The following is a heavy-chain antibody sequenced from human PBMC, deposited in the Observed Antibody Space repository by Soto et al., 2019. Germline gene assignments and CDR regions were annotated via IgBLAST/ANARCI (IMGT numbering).Heavy chain of an antibody. V-gene: IGHV4-59*06. D-gene: IGHD6-19*01. CDR1: GGPISSYN. J-gene: IGHJ4*02. CDR3: ARVIGSGWSKPFDS. Sequence: SETLSLTCTVSGGPISSYNWSWIRQPAGKGLEWIGYIHYRGSTYYNPSLKSRVTISVDTSKTQFSLKLSSVTAADTAVYYCARVIGSGWSKPFDSWGQGTLVTAPQ. CDR2: IHYRGST.